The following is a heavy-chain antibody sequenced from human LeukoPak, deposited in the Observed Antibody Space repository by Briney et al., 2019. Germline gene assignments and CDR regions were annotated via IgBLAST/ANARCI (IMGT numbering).Heavy chain of an antibody. Sequence: GGSLRLSCAASGFTFDDYAMHWVRQAPGKGLEWVAFIWFDGTNKYYADSVKGRFTISRDNSKNTLYLQMNSLRAEDTAVYYCAKENHSGYFSNWFDPWGQGTLVTVSS. V-gene: IGHV3-30*02. CDR1: GFTFDDYA. J-gene: IGHJ5*02. CDR2: IWFDGTNK. CDR3: AKENHSGYFSNWFDP. D-gene: IGHD3-22*01.